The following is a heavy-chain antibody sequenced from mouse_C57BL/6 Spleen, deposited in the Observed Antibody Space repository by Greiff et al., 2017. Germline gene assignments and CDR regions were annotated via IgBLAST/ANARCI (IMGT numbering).Heavy chain of an antibody. CDR1: GYTFTSYW. V-gene: IGHV1-69*01. CDR2: IDPSDSYT. CDR3: ARGDGSFYAMDY. D-gene: IGHD1-1*01. J-gene: IGHJ4*01. Sequence: QVQLQQPGAELVMPGASVKLSCKASGYTFTSYWMHWVKQRPGQGLEWIGEIDPSDSYTNYNQKLKGKSTLTVDKSSSTAYMQLSSLTSEDSAVYYCARGDGSFYAMDYWGQGTSVTVSS.